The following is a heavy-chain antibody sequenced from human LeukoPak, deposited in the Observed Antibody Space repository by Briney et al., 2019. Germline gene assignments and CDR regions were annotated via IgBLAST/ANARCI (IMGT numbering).Heavy chain of an antibody. Sequence: SQTLSLTCTVSGGSISSGSYYWSWIRQHAGKGLEWIGRIYTSGSTNYNPSPKSRVTISVDTSKNQFSLKLSSVTAADTAVYYCARATAYYCIDYWGQGTLVTVSS. CDR1: GGSISSGSYY. J-gene: IGHJ4*02. CDR2: IYTSGST. V-gene: IGHV4-61*02. D-gene: IGHD2-21*01. CDR3: ARATAYYCIDY.